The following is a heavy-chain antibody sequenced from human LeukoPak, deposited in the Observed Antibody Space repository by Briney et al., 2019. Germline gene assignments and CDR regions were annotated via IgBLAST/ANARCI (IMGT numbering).Heavy chain of an antibody. CDR1: GDSVSSKNGA. CDR2: TYYRSKWYN. V-gene: IGHV6-1*01. J-gene: IGHJ4*03. Sequence: SQTLSLTCVVSGDSVSSKNGAWNWIRQSPSRGLEWLGRTYYRSKWYNDYAESMEGRMTISQDTSKNQYSLHLNSVTPDDTAVYYCARDFGTTGWHTFDYWGQGTTATVSS. CDR3: ARDFGTTGWHTFDY. D-gene: IGHD6-19*01.